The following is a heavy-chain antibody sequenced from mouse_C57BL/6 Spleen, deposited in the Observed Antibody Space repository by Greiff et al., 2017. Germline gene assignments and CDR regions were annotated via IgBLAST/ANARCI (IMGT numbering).Heavy chain of an antibody. CDR1: GYTFTSYW. Sequence: QVQLQQPGAELARPGSSVKLSCKASGYTFTSYWMHWVKQRPIQGLEWIGNIDPTDSDTHYNQKFKDKATLTVDKSSSTAYMQLSSLTSEDSAVXYCARAGGGYFFDYWGQGTTLTVSS. J-gene: IGHJ2*01. V-gene: IGHV1-52*01. CDR3: ARAGGGYFFDY. D-gene: IGHD1-1*02. CDR2: IDPTDSDT.